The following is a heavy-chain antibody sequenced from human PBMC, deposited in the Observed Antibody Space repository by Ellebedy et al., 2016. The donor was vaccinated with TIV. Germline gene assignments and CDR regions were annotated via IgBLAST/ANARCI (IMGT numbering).Heavy chain of an antibody. J-gene: IGHJ6*02. Sequence: GESLKISCAASGFTFSSYGIHWVRQAPGKGLEWVAFIRYDGSNKYYADSVKGRFTISRDNSKNTLYLQMNSLRAEDTAVYYCAKDRSGMEGSDGMDVWGQGTTVTVSS. D-gene: IGHD6-19*01. CDR2: IRYDGSNK. CDR3: AKDRSGMEGSDGMDV. V-gene: IGHV3-30*02. CDR1: GFTFSSYG.